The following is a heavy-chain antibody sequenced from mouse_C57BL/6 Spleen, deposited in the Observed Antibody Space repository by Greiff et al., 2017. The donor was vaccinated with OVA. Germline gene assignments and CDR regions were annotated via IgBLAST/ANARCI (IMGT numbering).Heavy chain of an antibody. V-gene: IGHV1-50*01. D-gene: IGHD1-1*01. CDR1: GYTFTSYW. Sequence: QVQLQQPGAELVKPGASVKLSCKASGYTFTSYWMQWVKQRPGQGLEWIGEIDPSDSYTNYNQKFKGKATLTVDTSSSTAYMQLSSLTSEDSAVYYCARWVYYGSREDYAMDYWGQGTSVTVSS. CDR3: ARWVYYGSREDYAMDY. CDR2: IDPSDSYT. J-gene: IGHJ4*01.